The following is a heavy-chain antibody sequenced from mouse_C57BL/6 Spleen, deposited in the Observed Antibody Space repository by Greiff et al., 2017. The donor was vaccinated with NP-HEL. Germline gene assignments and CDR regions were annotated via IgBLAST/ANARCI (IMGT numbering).Heavy chain of an antibody. D-gene: IGHD2-1*01. V-gene: IGHV1-64*01. J-gene: IGHJ1*03. CDR3: ARSTISWYFDG. Sequence: QVQLQQPGAELVKPGASVKLSCKASGYTFTSYWMHWVKQRPGQGLEWIGMIHPNSGSTNYNEKFKSKATLTVDKSSSTAYMQLSSLTSEDSAVYYCARSTISWYFDGWGTGTTVTVSS. CDR2: IHPNSGST. CDR1: GYTFTSYW.